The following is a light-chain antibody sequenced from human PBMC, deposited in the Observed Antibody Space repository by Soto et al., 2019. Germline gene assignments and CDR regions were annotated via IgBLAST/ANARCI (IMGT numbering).Light chain of an antibody. Sequence: EIVMTQSPVTLSVSPGERATLSCRASQSVGSDLAWHQQKPGQAPRLLIYGASNRATGIPARFSGSGSGTDFTLTISSLEPEDFAVYYCQQRSNWPPGLTFGQGTRLEIK. CDR1: QSVGSD. CDR3: QQRSNWPPGLT. J-gene: IGKJ5*01. CDR2: GAS. V-gene: IGKV3-11*01.